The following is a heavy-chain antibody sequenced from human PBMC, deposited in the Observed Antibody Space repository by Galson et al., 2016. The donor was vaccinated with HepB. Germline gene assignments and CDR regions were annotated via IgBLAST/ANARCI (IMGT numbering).Heavy chain of an antibody. J-gene: IGHJ4*02. CDR1: GFTFSSFA. CDR3: AKDQRYMESSGWYDFDF. V-gene: IGHV3-23*01. CDR2: ISGSASRT. D-gene: IGHD6-19*01. Sequence: SLRLSCAASGFTFSSFAMSWVRQAPGKGLKWVAAISGSASRTYSAGSVKGRFTISRDNSKNTLYLLMNSLRAEDTAIYYCAKDQRYMESSGWYDFDFWGQGTLVIVAS.